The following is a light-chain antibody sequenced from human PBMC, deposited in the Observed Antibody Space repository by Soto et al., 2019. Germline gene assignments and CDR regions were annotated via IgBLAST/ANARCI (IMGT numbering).Light chain of an antibody. J-gene: IGKJ4*01. V-gene: IGKV1-5*03. CDR3: QQYNSFLLT. Sequence: DIQMTQSPTTLSASVGDRVTITCRASQSISSWLAWYQQKPGKAPKLLIYKASSLESGVPSRFSGSGSGTEFTLTISSLQPDDFATYYCQQYNSFLLTFGGGTKVEIK. CDR2: KAS. CDR1: QSISSW.